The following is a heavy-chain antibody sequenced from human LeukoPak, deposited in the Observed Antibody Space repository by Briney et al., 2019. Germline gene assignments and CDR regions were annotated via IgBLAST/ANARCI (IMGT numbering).Heavy chain of an antibody. V-gene: IGHV1-3*01. D-gene: IGHD2-2*01. J-gene: IGHJ6*02. CDR1: GYTFTSYA. CDR3: ARERPPSCYEITGCARYGMDV. CDR2: INAGNGNT. Sequence: GASVKVSCKASGYTFTSYAMHWVRQAPGQRLEWMGWINAGNGNTKYSQKFQGRVTITRDTSASTAYMELSSLRAEDTAVYYCARERPPSCYEITGCARYGMDVWGQGTTVTVSS.